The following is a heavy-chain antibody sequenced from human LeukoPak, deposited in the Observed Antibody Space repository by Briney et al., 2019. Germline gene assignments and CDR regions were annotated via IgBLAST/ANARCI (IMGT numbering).Heavy chain of an antibody. CDR3: ARVASGSIWFADY. CDR2: IYSGGST. CDR1: GFTVSSNY. J-gene: IGHJ4*02. Sequence: GGSLRLSCAASGFTVSSNYMSWVRQAPGKGLEWVSVIYSGGSTYYADSVKGRFTISRDNSKNTLYLQMNSLRAEDTAIYYCARVASGSIWFADYWGQGALVTVSS. V-gene: IGHV3-53*01. D-gene: IGHD6-13*01.